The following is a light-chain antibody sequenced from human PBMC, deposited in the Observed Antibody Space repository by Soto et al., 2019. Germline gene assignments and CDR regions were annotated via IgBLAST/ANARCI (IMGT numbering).Light chain of an antibody. CDR2: GAS. V-gene: IGKV3-20*01. CDR3: QQYGSSPNT. CDR1: QSVSSSY. Sequence: EIVLTQSPGTLSLSPGERATLSCRASQSVSSSYLAWYQQKPGQAPRLLIYGASSRATGIPDRFSGSGSGTDFTLTISRLEAEDFAVYYCQQYGSSPNTFGQGTKPEIK. J-gene: IGKJ2*01.